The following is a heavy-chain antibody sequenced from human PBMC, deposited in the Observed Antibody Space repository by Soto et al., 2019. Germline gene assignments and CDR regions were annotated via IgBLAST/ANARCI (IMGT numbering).Heavy chain of an antibody. CDR3: ARHLRFGRFDP. Sequence: QLQLQESGPGLVKSSETLSLTCTVSGGSIASSSYYWGWIRQPPGKGLEWIGSIYFTGTTYHNPTLKSRVTISIDTSQNQLSLKLSSVTAADTALYYCARHLRFGRFDPWGQGTLVTVST. V-gene: IGHV4-39*01. D-gene: IGHD3-3*01. J-gene: IGHJ5*02. CDR2: IYFTGTT. CDR1: GGSIASSSYY.